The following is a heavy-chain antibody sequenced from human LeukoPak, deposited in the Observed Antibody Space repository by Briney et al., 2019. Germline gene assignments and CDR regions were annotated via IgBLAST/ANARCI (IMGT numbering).Heavy chain of an antibody. Sequence: GGSLRLSCAASGFTFSSYSMNWVRQAPGKGLEWVSYISSSSSTIYYADSVRGRFTISRDNAKNSLYLQMHSLRAEDTAVYYCVKEFTPESSGYDAFDVWGQGTMVTVSS. D-gene: IGHD3-22*01. V-gene: IGHV3-48*04. CDR1: GFTFSSYS. J-gene: IGHJ3*01. CDR3: VKEFTPESSGYDAFDV. CDR2: ISSSSSTI.